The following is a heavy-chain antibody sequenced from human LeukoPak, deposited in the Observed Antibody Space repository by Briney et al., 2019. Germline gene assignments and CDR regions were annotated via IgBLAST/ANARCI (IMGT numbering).Heavy chain of an antibody. D-gene: IGHD3-16*01. Sequence: SETLSLTCSISGDSLTTNSYWWGWIRQSPGKGLEWIGRIYSSGNSYYNPSLKTRATISPDTSKNQSSLRLTSVTAADTAIYYCARRGIWDLQIGNWFDPWGQGILVIVSS. CDR1: GDSLTTNSYW. J-gene: IGHJ5*02. CDR3: ARRGIWDLQIGNWFDP. CDR2: IYSSGNS. V-gene: IGHV4-39*01.